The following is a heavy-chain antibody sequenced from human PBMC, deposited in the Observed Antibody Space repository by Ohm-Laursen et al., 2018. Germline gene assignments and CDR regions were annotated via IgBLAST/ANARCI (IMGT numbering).Heavy chain of an antibody. CDR1: GFTFSSSW. J-gene: IGHJ4*02. CDR3: ARDPTEWELPIDY. CDR2: INSDGTST. D-gene: IGHD1-26*01. V-gene: IGHV3-74*01. Sequence: GSLRLSCSASGFTFSSSWMRWVRQAPGKGLVWVSRINSDGTSTSYADSVKGRFTISRDNAENTLYLQMNSLRAEDTAVYYCARDPTEWELPIDYWGQGTLVTVSS.